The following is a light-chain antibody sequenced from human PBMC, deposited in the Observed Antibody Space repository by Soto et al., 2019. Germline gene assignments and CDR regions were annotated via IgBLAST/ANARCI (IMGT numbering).Light chain of an antibody. CDR1: QSVSNN. CDR3: QHYNKWPLT. CDR2: FAS. Sequence: EIVMTQSPATLSVSQGEKATLSCRASQSVSNNLAWYQQKPGQAPRLLIYFASTRATGIPARFSGSGSGTEFSLTISSLQSEDFAVYYCQHYNKWPLTFGGGTKVETK. V-gene: IGKV3-15*01. J-gene: IGKJ4*01.